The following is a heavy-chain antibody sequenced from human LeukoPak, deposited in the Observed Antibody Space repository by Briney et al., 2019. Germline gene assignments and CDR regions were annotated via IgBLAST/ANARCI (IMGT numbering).Heavy chain of an antibody. CDR3: AREGSRVTAASSDY. V-gene: IGHV4-34*01. CDR2: INHSGST. CDR1: GGSFSGYY. Sequence: NASETLSLTCAVYGGSFSGYYWSWIRQPPGKGLEWIGEINHSGSTNYNPSLKSRVTISVDTSKNQFSLKLSSVTAADTAVYYCAREGSRVTAASSDYWGQGTLVTVSS. J-gene: IGHJ4*02. D-gene: IGHD6-13*01.